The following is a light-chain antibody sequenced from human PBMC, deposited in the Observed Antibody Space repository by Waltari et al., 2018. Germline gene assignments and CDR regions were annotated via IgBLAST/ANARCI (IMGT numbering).Light chain of an antibody. CDR2: GAS. J-gene: IGKJ1*01. Sequence: ETVLTQSPGTLSLSPGDRATLSCRASQSVSRSLAWYQQKPGQAPRLLIYGASSRATGVPDRFSGSGSGTDFSLTISRLEPEDFAVYYCQHYVTLPATFGQGTKVEIK. CDR1: QSVSRS. CDR3: QHYVTLPAT. V-gene: IGKV3-20*01.